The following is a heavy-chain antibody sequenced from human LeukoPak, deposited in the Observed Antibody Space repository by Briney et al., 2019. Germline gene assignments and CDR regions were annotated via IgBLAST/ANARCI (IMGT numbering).Heavy chain of an antibody. CDR2: IKQDGSEK. CDR3: ARSSGITIFGVVITTSYYFDY. V-gene: IGHV3-7*01. Sequence: GGSLRLSCAASGFTFSSYWMSWVRQAPGKGLEWVANIKQDGSEKYYVDSVKGRFTISRDNAKNSLYLQMNSLRAEDTAVYYCARSSGITIFGVVITTSYYFDYWGQGTLVTVSS. J-gene: IGHJ4*02. D-gene: IGHD3-3*01. CDR1: GFTFSSYW.